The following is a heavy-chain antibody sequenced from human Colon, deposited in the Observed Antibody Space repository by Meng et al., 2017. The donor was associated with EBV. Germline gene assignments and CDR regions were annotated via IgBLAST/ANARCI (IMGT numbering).Heavy chain of an antibody. CDR2: QCHADDT. D-gene: IGHD4-23*01. Sequence: LRESGQGLVNPSETLSPTCTGSGGPSRSTGTCGGWIRQPPGKGLEWIGSQCHADDTYYNPSLMGRVTISVDTSKNQVSLKLTSVTAADTSIYYCARHTFSGNPGGIDSWGQGILVTVSS. CDR3: ARHTFSGNPGGIDS. V-gene: IGHV4-39*01. J-gene: IGHJ4*02. CDR1: GGPSRSTGTC.